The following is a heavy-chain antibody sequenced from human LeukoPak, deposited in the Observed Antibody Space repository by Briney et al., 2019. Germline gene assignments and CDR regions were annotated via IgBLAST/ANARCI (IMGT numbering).Heavy chain of an antibody. CDR1: GFTFSSYA. Sequence: GGSLRLSCAASGFTFSSYAMHWVRQAPGKGLEWVAVISYDGSNKYYADSVKGRFTISRDNAKNSLYLQMNSLRAEDTAVYYCARDRNNLDYYYYGMDVWGQGTTVTVSS. CDR3: ARDRNNLDYYYYGMDV. CDR2: ISYDGSNK. D-gene: IGHD1-20*01. J-gene: IGHJ6*02. V-gene: IGHV3-30-3*01.